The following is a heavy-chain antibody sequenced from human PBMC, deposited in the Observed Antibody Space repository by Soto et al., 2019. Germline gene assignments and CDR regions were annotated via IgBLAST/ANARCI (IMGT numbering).Heavy chain of an antibody. D-gene: IGHD5-18*01. CDR3: ASGIQLWLRRINNGYSG. Sequence: QVQLVQSGAEVKTPESSVKVSCKAPGGTFSTYAISWVRQAPGQGLEWMGGIIPMFGTANYAQRFQDRVTITADESTNTVYMELSSLRSEDTAVYFCASGIQLWLRRINNGYSGWGQGTLVTFSS. J-gene: IGHJ4*02. CDR1: GGTFSTYA. CDR2: IIPMFGTA. V-gene: IGHV1-69*12.